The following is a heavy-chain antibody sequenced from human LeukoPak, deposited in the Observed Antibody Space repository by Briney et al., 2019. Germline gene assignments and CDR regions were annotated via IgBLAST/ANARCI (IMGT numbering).Heavy chain of an antibody. CDR1: GYTFTDYY. D-gene: IGHD3-9*01. V-gene: IGHV1-2*02. J-gene: IGHJ4*02. CDR3: ARDLGDILTGLSLN. CDR2: INPNSGGT. Sequence: GASVKLSCKASGYTFTDYYMHWVRQAPGQGLEWMGWINPNSGGTNYAQKFQGRVTMTRDTSISTAYMELSRLRSDDTAVYYCARDLGDILTGLSLNWGQGTLVTVSS.